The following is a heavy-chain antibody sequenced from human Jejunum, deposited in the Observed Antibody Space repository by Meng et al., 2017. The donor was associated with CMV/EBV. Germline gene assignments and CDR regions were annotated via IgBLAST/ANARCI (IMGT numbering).Heavy chain of an antibody. V-gene: IGHV3-30*02. CDR2: MRTDGSNK. CDR1: GFSVSTNG. D-gene: IGHD2-21*01. Sequence: GFSVSTNGMHWVRRAPGKGLEWVAFMRTDGSNKFYGDSVKGRFTISRDNSRNTLFLQMTGLRGEDTAVYYCARVLWFAEQYNWFDLWGQGTPVTVSS. J-gene: IGHJ5*02. CDR3: ARVLWFAEQYNWFDL.